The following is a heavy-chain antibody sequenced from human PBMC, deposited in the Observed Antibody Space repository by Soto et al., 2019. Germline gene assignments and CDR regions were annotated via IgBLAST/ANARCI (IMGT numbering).Heavy chain of an antibody. D-gene: IGHD6-13*01. CDR1: GGSISSSSYY. V-gene: IGHV4-39*01. CDR3: ARRAEIAAAGIRWFDP. CDR2: IYYSGST. Sequence: PSETLSLTCTVPGGSISSSSYYWGWIRQPPGKGLEWIGSIYYSGSTYYNPSLKSRVTISVDTSKKQFSLKLSSVTAADTAVYYCARRAEIAAAGIRWFDPWGQGTLVTVSS. J-gene: IGHJ5*02.